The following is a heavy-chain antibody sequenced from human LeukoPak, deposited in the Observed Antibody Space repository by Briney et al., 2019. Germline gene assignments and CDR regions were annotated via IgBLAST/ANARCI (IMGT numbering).Heavy chain of an antibody. CDR1: GFTLSSYS. D-gene: IGHD3-16*01. V-gene: IGHV3-53*01. Sequence: PGGSLRLSCAPSGFTLSSYSMNWVRQAPGQGLEWVSVIYSGGSTYYADSMKGRFTITRDNSKNTLYLQMNSLRAEDTAVYYCARGWYYDYGYGMDVWGQGTTVTVSS. CDR3: ARGWYYDYGYGMDV. J-gene: IGHJ6*02. CDR2: IYSGGST.